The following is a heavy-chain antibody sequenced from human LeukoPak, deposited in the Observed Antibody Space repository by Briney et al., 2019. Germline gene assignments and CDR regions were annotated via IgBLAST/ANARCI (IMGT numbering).Heavy chain of an antibody. Sequence: SETLSLTCAVYGGSFSGYYWSWIRQPPGKGLEWIGEINHSGSTNYNPSLKSRVTISVDTSKNQFSLKLSSVTAADTAVYYCARKMVRGARGPFDPWGQGTLVIVSS. CDR3: ARKMVRGARGPFDP. J-gene: IGHJ5*02. CDR1: GGSFSGYY. V-gene: IGHV4-34*01. CDR2: INHSGST. D-gene: IGHD3-10*01.